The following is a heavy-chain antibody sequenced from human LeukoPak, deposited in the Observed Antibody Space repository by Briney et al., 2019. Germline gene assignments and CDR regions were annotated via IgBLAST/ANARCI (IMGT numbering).Heavy chain of an antibody. V-gene: IGHV3-30-3*01. Sequence: PGGSLRLSCAASGFTFSSYAMHWVRQAPGKGLEWVAVISYDGSNKYYADSVKGRFTISRDNPKNTLYLQMNSLRAEDTAVYYCARDDAIGIAVAGTLSHWGQGTLVTVSS. D-gene: IGHD6-19*01. J-gene: IGHJ4*02. CDR3: ARDDAIGIAVAGTLSH. CDR1: GFTFSSYA. CDR2: ISYDGSNK.